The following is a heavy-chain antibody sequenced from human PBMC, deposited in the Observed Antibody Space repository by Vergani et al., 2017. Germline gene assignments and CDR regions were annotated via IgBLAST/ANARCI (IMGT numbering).Heavy chain of an antibody. V-gene: IGHV1-18*01. CDR2: ISAYNGNT. CDR1: GYSFYTYG. Sequence: QVQLVQSGAEMKKPGASVKVSCKASGYSFYTYGISWVRQAPGQGLEWMGLISAYNGNTNYAQKFQGRVTMTRDTSTSTDYMELRSLGTDDTAVYYCAREEEATWNYWVQGTLVTISS. CDR3: AREEEATWNY. D-gene: IGHD5-12*01. J-gene: IGHJ4*02.